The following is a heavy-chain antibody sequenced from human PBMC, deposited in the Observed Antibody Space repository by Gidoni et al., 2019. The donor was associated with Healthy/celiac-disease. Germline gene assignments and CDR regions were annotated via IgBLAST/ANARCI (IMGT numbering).Heavy chain of an antibody. CDR3: ARGRPPKVYGSGSYYRTYNWFDP. D-gene: IGHD3-10*01. Sequence: QVQLQQWGAGLLKPSETLSLTCAVYGGSFRGYYWSWIRQPPGKGLEWIGEINHSGSTNYNPSLKSRVTISVDTSKNQFSLKLSSVTAADTAVYYCARGRPPKVYGSGSYYRTYNWFDPWGQGTLVTVSS. CDR2: INHSGST. J-gene: IGHJ5*02. V-gene: IGHV4-34*01. CDR1: GGSFRGYY.